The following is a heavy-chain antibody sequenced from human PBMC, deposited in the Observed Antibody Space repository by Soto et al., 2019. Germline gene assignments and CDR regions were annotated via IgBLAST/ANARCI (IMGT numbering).Heavy chain of an antibody. D-gene: IGHD6-19*01. CDR3: AREGMYGWGLGGKSAFDI. CDR2: INPNSGGT. Sequence: ASVKVSCKASGYTFTGYYMHWVRQAPGQGLEWMGWINPNSGGTNYAQKFQGWVTMTRDTSISTAYMELSRLRSDDTAVYYCAREGMYGWGLGGKSAFDIWGQGTMVTVSS. V-gene: IGHV1-2*04. CDR1: GYTFTGYY. J-gene: IGHJ3*02.